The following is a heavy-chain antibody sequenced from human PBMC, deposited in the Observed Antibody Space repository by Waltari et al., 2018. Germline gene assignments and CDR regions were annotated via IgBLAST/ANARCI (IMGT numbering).Heavy chain of an antibody. D-gene: IGHD3-9*01. CDR3: ARDRRYFGSRAFDI. Sequence: EVQLVESGGGLVQPGGSLRLSCAASGFTFSSYWMSWVRQAPGKGLEWVANIKQDGSEKYYVDPVKGRFTISRDNAKNSLYLQMNSLRAEDTAVYYCARDRRYFGSRAFDIWGQGTMVTVSS. CDR1: GFTFSSYW. J-gene: IGHJ3*02. V-gene: IGHV3-7*04. CDR2: IKQDGSEK.